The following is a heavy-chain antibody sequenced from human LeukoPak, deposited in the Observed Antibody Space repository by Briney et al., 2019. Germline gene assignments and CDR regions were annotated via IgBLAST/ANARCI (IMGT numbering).Heavy chain of an antibody. V-gene: IGHV1-46*01. J-gene: IGHJ3*02. CDR1: GYTFTSYY. Sequence: ASVKVSCKASGYTFTSYYMHWVRQAPGQGLEWMGIINPSGGSTSYAQKFQGRVTMTRDMSTSTVYMELSSLRSEDTAVYYCARVEADPDAFDIWGQGTMVTVSS. CDR3: ARVEADPDAFDI. CDR2: INPSGGST. D-gene: IGHD2-15*01.